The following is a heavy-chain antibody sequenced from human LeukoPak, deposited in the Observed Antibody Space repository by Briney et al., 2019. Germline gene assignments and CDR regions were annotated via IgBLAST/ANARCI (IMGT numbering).Heavy chain of an antibody. D-gene: IGHD3-9*01. V-gene: IGHV5-51*01. J-gene: IGHJ3*02. CDR3: ATLYYDILTGYSDDAFDI. CDR2: FYPGDSDA. CDR1: GYSFTSYW. Sequence: PGESLKISCKASGYSFTSYWIGWVRQMPGKGLEWIGIFYPGDSDARYSPSFQGQVTISADKSITTAYLQWSSLKASDTAMYYCATLYYDILTGYSDDAFDIWGQGTMVTVSS.